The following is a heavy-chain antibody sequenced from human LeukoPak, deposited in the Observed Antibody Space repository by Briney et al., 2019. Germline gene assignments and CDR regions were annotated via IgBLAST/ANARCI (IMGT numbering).Heavy chain of an antibody. Sequence: GPLRLSCAASGLTVSRNHMSWVRQAPGKGLEWVSMTYGDGSTNYADSVKGRFTISRDNSKNTLYLQINSLRVEDTAVYYCASGSNRVFDYWGQGTLVTVSS. V-gene: IGHV3-53*01. J-gene: IGHJ4*02. CDR3: ASGSNRVFDY. CDR2: TYGDGST. CDR1: GLTVSRNH. D-gene: IGHD1-1*01.